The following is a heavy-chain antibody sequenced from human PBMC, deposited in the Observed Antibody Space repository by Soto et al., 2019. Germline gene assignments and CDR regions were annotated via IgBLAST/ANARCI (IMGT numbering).Heavy chain of an antibody. CDR1: GCSISSSSYY. D-gene: IGHD3-22*01. Sequence: PXETLSLTCTVSGCSISSSSYYWGWIRQPPGKGLEWIGIIYYSGSTYYNPSLKSRVTISVDTSKNQFSLKLSSVTAADTAVYYCARQLLRGYYDSSGPDAFDIWGQGTMVTVSS. CDR3: ARQLLRGYYDSSGPDAFDI. CDR2: IYYSGST. J-gene: IGHJ3*02. V-gene: IGHV4-39*01.